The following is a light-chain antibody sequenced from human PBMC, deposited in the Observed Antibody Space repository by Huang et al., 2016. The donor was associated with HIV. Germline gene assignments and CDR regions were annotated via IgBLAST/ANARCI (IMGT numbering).Light chain of an antibody. CDR1: QDISYF. V-gene: IGKV1-39*01. J-gene: IGKJ5*01. CDR3: QQSYGNLIT. CDR2: GAS. Sequence: GDRVTITCRASQDISYFLNWYQQKSDKAPKLLIYGASTLHSVVPSRFSGSGSGTDFTLTINNLQPEDFATYFCQQSYGNLITFGQGSRVEIK.